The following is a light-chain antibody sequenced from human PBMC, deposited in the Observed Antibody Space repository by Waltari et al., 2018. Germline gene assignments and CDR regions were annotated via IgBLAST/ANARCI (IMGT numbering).Light chain of an antibody. CDR2: VAS. V-gene: IGKV3-11*01. Sequence: EIVLTQSPATLSLSPGERATLSCRASQSVGSYLAWYQQRPGQAPRLLSSVASNRATGIPARFSGSGSETDFTLTISSLEPEDFAVYYCQQRNTWWTFGQWTKVEIK. CDR1: QSVGSY. J-gene: IGKJ1*01. CDR3: QQRNTWWT.